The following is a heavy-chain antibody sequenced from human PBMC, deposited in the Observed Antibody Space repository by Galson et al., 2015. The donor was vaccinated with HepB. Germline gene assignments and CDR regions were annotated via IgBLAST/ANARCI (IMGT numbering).Heavy chain of an antibody. Sequence: ETLSLTCAVYGGSFSGYYWSWIRQPPGKGLEWIGEINHSGSTNYNPSLKSRVTISVDTSKNQFSLKLSSVTAADTAVYYCARGPLRRQLVDYWGQGTLVTVSS. CDR2: INHSGST. CDR3: ARGPLRRQLVDY. CDR1: GGSFSGYY. J-gene: IGHJ4*02. V-gene: IGHV4-34*01. D-gene: IGHD6-6*01.